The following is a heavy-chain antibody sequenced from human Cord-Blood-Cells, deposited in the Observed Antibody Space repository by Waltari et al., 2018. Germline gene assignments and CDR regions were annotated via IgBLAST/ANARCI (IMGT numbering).Heavy chain of an antibody. CDR2: IYYSGST. CDR3: ARYRTGTFDY. J-gene: IGHJ4*02. V-gene: IGHV4-59*01. Sequence: QVQLQESGPGLVKPSETLSLTCTVSGGSISSYYWSWIRQPQGKGLEWIGYIYYSGSTNYNPSLKSRVTISVDTSKNQFSLKLSSVTAADTAVYYCARYRTGTFDYWGQGTLVTVSS. CDR1: GGSISSYY. D-gene: IGHD1-1*01.